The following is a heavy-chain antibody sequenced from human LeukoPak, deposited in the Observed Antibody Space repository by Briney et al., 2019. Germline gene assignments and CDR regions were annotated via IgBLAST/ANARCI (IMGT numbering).Heavy chain of an antibody. CDR1: GFTFSSYS. J-gene: IGHJ3*02. CDR2: IWYGGSNK. CDR3: AREDERGIGYGDYGDAFDI. V-gene: IGHV3-33*08. Sequence: GGSLRLSCAASGFTFSSYSMNWVRQAPGKGLEWVAVIWYGGSNKYYADSVKGRFTISRDNSKNTLYLQMNSLRAEDTAVYYCAREDERGIGYGDYGDAFDIWGQGTMVTVSS. D-gene: IGHD4-17*01.